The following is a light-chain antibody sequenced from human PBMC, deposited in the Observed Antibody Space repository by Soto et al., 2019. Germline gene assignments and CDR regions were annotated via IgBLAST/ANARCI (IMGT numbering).Light chain of an antibody. CDR2: DAS. V-gene: IGKV3-11*01. J-gene: IGKJ4*01. Sequence: EIVLTQSPATLSLSPGERATLSCRASQRVSNYLAWYQQKPGQAPRLLIYDASNRATGIPARFSGSGSGTDFTLTISSLVPEDLAVYYCQQRSNWPLVTFGGGTKVES. CDR3: QQRSNWPLVT. CDR1: QRVSNY.